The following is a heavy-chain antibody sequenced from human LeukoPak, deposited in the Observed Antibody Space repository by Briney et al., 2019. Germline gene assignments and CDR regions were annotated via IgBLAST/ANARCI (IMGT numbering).Heavy chain of an antibody. J-gene: IGHJ4*02. CDR3: ARVSAVAGLLFDY. Sequence: PSETLSLTCTVSGGSISSSSYYWGWVRQPPGKGLEWIGSIYYSGSTYYNPSLKSRVTISVDTSKNQFSLKLSSVTAADTAVYYCARVSAVAGLLFDYWGQGTLVTVSS. D-gene: IGHD6-19*01. CDR1: GGSISSSSYY. CDR2: IYYSGST. V-gene: IGHV4-39*07.